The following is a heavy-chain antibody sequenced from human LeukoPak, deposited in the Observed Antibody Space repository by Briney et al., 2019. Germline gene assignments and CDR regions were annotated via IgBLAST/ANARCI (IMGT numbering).Heavy chain of an antibody. D-gene: IGHD6-19*01. J-gene: IGHJ3*02. CDR3: IRPQYSSGWPDAFDI. CDR1: GFTFSSYA. CDR2: ISGSGGST. Sequence: GGSLRLSCAASGFTFSSYAMSWVRQAPGKGLEWVSVISGSGGSTYYADSVKGRFTISRDNSKNTLYLQMNSLRAEDTAVYYCIRPQYSSGWPDAFDIWGQGTMVTVSS. V-gene: IGHV3-23*01.